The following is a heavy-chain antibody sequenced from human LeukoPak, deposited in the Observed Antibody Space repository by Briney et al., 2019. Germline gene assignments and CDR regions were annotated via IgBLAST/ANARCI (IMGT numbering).Heavy chain of an antibody. CDR3: ARQQQQLWYD. CDR1: GFTFSKYE. CDR2: ISSSAETT. D-gene: IGHD5-18*01. V-gene: IGHV3-48*03. J-gene: IGHJ4*02. Sequence: GGSLRLSCAASGFTFSKYEMNWVRQAPGKGLEWVSYISSSAETTYYADSVKGRFTISRDNAKSSLYLQMYSLRAEDTAVYFCARQQQQLWYDWGQGTLVTVSS.